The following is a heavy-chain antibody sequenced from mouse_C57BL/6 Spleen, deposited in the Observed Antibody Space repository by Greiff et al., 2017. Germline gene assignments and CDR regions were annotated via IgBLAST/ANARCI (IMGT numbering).Heavy chain of an antibody. CDR1: GYAFTNYL. D-gene: IGHD1-1*01. CDR2: INPGSGGT. J-gene: IGHJ1*03. Sequence: QVQLQQSGAELVRPGTSVKVSCKASGYAFTNYLIEWVKQRPGQGLEWIGVINPGSGGTNYNEKFKGKATLTADKSSSTAYMQLSSLTSEDSAVYFCARWSTTVGPDVWGTGTTVTVAS. CDR3: ARWSTTVGPDV. V-gene: IGHV1-54*01.